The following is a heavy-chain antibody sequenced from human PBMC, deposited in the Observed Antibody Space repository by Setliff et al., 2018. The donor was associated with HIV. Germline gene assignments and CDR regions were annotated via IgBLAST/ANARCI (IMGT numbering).Heavy chain of an antibody. CDR2: ISTYSDET. Sequence: ASVKVSCKPSGYTFTAYGLSWVRQAPGHGLEWMGWISTYSDETSYAQKLQGRVTMTTDTSTSTAYMELRRLRFDDTAVYYCARDVEHMMDVWGQGTTVTVSS. J-gene: IGHJ6*02. V-gene: IGHV1-18*01. CDR3: ARDVEHMMDV. CDR1: GYTFTAYG.